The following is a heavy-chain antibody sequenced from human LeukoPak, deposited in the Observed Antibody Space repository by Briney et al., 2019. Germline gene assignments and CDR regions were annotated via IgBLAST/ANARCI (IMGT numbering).Heavy chain of an antibody. CDR3: ASGVDYYDSSGYRPSGFDY. J-gene: IGHJ4*02. CDR2: INPNSGGT. Sequence: ASVKVSCKASGYTFTGYCMHWVRQAPGQGLEWMGWINPNSGGTNYAQKFQGRVTMTRDTSISTAYMELSRLRSDDTAVYYCASGVDYYDSSGYRPSGFDYWGQGTLVTVSS. CDR1: GYTFTGYC. D-gene: IGHD3-22*01. V-gene: IGHV1-2*02.